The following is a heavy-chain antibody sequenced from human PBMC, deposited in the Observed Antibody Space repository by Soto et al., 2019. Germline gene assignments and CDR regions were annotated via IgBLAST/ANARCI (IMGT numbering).Heavy chain of an antibody. CDR3: ARPRSSGWYYFDY. Sequence: LRLSCAASGLTFSSYEMNWVRQAPGKGLEWVSYISSSGSTIYYADSVKGRFTISRDNAKSSLYLQMNSLRAEDTAVYYCARPRSSGWYYFDYWGQGTLVTVSS. V-gene: IGHV3-48*03. CDR1: GLTFSSYE. D-gene: IGHD6-19*01. J-gene: IGHJ4*02. CDR2: ISSSGSTI.